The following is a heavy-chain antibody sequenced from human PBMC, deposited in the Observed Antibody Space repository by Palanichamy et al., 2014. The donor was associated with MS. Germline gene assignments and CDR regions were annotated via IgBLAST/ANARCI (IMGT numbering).Heavy chain of an antibody. Sequence: EVQLLESGGGLVQPGGSLRLSCAASGFTFSSYAMSWVRQAPGKGLEWVSAISGSGGSTYYADSVQGRFTISRDNSKNTLYLQMNSLRAEDTAVYYCAKSYISGYMSFDYWGQGTLATVSS. CDR3: AKSYISGYMSFDY. V-gene: IGHV3-23*01. CDR1: GFTFSSYA. CDR2: ISGSGGST. J-gene: IGHJ4*02. D-gene: IGHD6-19*01.